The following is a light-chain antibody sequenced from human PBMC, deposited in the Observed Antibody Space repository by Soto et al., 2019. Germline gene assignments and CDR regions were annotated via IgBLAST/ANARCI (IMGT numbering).Light chain of an antibody. CDR1: QSVSSY. V-gene: IGKV3-11*01. Sequence: EIVLTQSPAILSLSPGERATLSCRASQSVSSYLTWYQQKPGQAPSLLIYAASNRATGIPARFSGSGSVTDFTLTSSSLEPEDSAVYYCQQRSDWPITSGGGTKVEIK. CDR3: QQRSDWPIT. J-gene: IGKJ4*01. CDR2: AAS.